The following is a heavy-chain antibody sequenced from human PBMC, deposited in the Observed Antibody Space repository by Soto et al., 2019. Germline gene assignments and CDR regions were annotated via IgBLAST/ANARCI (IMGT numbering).Heavy chain of an antibody. CDR1: GGSISSSSYY. J-gene: IGHJ6*02. CDR2: IYYSGYT. CDR3: ARHNGPLYVGYYYDMDV. D-gene: IGHD3-16*01. V-gene: IGHV4-39*01. Sequence: PSETPSLTCTVPGGSISSSSYYWGWIRQPPGKGLEWIGSIYYSGYTYYNPSLKSRVTISVDTSKNQFSLKLSSVTAADTAVYYCARHNGPLYVGYYYDMDVWGQGTTVTVSS.